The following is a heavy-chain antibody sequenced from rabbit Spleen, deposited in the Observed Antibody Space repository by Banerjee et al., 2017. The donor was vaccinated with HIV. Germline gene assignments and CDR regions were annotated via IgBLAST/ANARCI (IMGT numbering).Heavy chain of an antibody. CDR2: INTATGKD. Sequence: QEQLVESGGGLVQPEGSLTLTCTASGFSFSTAYWMCWVRQAPGKGLEWIGCINTATGKDVYANWAKGRFTISKTSSTTVTLQMTSLTVADTATYFCARDLVTAIGWNFALWGPGTLVTVS. J-gene: IGHJ4*01. D-gene: IGHD7-1*01. V-gene: IGHV1S45*01. CDR3: ARDLVTAIGWNFAL. CDR1: GFSFSTAYW.